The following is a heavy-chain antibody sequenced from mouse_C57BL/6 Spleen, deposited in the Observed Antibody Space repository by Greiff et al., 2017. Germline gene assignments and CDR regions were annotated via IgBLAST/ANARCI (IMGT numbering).Heavy chain of an antibody. CDR1: GYTFTDYE. D-gene: IGHD4-1*01. CDR2: IDPETGGT. CDR3: TRAPNWDSYYFDY. Sequence: QVQLQQSGAELVRPGASVTLSCKASGYTFTDYEMHWVKQTPVHGLEWIGAIDPETGGTAYNQKFKGKAILTADKSYSTAYMELRSLTSEDSAVYYCTRAPNWDSYYFDYWGQGTTLTVSS. J-gene: IGHJ2*01. V-gene: IGHV1-15*01.